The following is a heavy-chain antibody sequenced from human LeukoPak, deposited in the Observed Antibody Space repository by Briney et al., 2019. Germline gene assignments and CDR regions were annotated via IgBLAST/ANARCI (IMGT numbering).Heavy chain of an antibody. CDR1: GGSISTSSYY. CDR3: ARRLGGSGSYYY. V-gene: IGHV4-39*01. J-gene: IGHJ4*02. Sequence: PSETLSLTCTVSGGSISTSSYYWGWIRQPPGEGLEWIGSIYYSGGTYYNPSLKSRVTISVDTSKNQFSLKLRSVTAADTAVYYCARRLGGSGSYYYWGQGTLVTVSS. CDR2: IYYSGGT. D-gene: IGHD3-10*01.